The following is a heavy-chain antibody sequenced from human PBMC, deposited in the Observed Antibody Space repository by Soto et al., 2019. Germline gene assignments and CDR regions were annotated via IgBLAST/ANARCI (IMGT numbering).Heavy chain of an antibody. V-gene: IGHV4-34*01. J-gene: IGHJ5*02. CDR1: GGSFSGYY. CDR2: INHSGST. Sequence: PSETLSLTCTVSGGSFSGYYWSWIRQPPGKGLEWIGEINHSGSTNYNPSLKSRVTISVDTSKNQFSLKLSSVTAADTAVYYCARERSSSWYRGGWFDPWGQGTLVTVSS. CDR3: ARERSSSWYRGGWFDP. D-gene: IGHD6-13*01.